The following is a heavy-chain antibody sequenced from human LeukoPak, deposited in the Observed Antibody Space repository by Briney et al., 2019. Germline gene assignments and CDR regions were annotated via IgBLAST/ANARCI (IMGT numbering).Heavy chain of an antibody. CDR2: IIDGGDIT. D-gene: IGHD3-16*01. J-gene: IGHJ6*03. CDR3: AKLGGQEVYNYYVGV. Sequence: GWAGKPSRETFGYGISRDAGSCLRNDTRKGLEWVSGIIDGGDITYYANSVKGRFTISRDNSKNTLYLQMNSLRAEDTAVYYCAKLGGQEVYNYYVGVWGKGTTVAVSS. V-gene: IGHV3-23*01. CDR1: GYGISRDA.